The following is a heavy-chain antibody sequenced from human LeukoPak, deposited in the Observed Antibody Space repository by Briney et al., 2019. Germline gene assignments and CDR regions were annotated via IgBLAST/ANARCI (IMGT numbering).Heavy chain of an antibody. CDR3: ARHGGAFDI. CDR1: GFTFSSYA. CDR2: IKQDGSEK. D-gene: IGHD3-10*01. Sequence: GGSLRLSCAASGFTFSSYAMSWPRQAAGKGAEWVDYIKQDGSEKDYVDSVKGRFTISRDNAKNSLYLQMNSLRGEDTAVYYCARHGGAFDIWGQGTLVTVSS. V-gene: IGHV3-7*01. J-gene: IGHJ3*02.